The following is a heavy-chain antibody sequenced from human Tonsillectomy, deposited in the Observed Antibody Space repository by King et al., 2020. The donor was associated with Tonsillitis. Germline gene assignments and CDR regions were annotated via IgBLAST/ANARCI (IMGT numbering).Heavy chain of an antibody. CDR2: ITSSSNTI. CDR3: TRDPHALDY. J-gene: IGHJ4*02. V-gene: IGHV3-48*01. CDR1: GFTFSSYS. Sequence: VQLVESGGTLVQPGGSLRLSCAASGFTFSSYSMNWVRQAPGKGLEWVSYITSSSNTIYYADSVKGRFTIYRDNAHNSLSLQMNSLRVDDTAVYYCTRDPHALDYWGQGTLVTVSS.